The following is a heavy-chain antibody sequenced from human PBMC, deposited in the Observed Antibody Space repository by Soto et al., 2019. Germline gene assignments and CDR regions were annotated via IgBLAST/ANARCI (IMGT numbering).Heavy chain of an antibody. J-gene: IGHJ5*02. V-gene: IGHV4-4*02. Sequence: QVQLQESGPGLVKPSGTLSLTCAVSGGSISSSNWWSWVRQPPGKGLEWIGEIYHSGSTNYNPSLKIRVPISVDKSKNQFSLKLSSVTAADTAVYYCARLQTSSGYDGFDNWFDPWGQGTLVTVSS. CDR3: ARLQTSSGYDGFDNWFDP. CDR1: GGSISSSNW. CDR2: IYHSGST. D-gene: IGHD6-13*01.